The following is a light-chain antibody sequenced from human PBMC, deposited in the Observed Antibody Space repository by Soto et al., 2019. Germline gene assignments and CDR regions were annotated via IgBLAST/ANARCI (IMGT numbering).Light chain of an antibody. CDR3: QQRSNWPVT. Sequence: EIMMTQSPATLSVSPGERATLSCRASQSVSSSYLAWDQQNPGQAPRLLIYDASNRATGIPARFSGSGSGTDFTLTISSLEPEDFAVYYGQQRSNWPVTFGQGTRL. CDR2: DAS. V-gene: IGKV3D-20*02. CDR1: QSVSSSY. J-gene: IGKJ5*01.